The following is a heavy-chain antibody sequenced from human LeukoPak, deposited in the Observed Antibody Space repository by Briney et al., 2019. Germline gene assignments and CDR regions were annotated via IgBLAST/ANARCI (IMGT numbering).Heavy chain of an antibody. V-gene: IGHV4-59*01. CDR3: ARIDPHYFDY. Sequence: PSETLSLTCAVSGVSINNYYWNWIRQPPGKGLEWIGYIYYTGSSKYNPSLKSRVTISVDTSKNQFSLNLSSVTTADTAVYYCARIDPHYFDYWGQGTLVTVSS. J-gene: IGHJ4*02. CDR2: IYYTGSS. CDR1: GVSINNYY.